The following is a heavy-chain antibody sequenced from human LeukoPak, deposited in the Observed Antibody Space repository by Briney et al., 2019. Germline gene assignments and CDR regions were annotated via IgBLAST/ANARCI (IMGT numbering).Heavy chain of an antibody. V-gene: IGHV4-4*02. CDR2: IHHSGST. CDR3: ARIKYSTGWYDDAFDL. J-gene: IGHJ3*01. D-gene: IGHD6-19*01. Sequence: KTSETLSLTCAVSGGSISSGNWWSWVRQPPGKRLEWIGEIHHSGSTNYNPSLKSRVTISVDKSKNQFSLRLTSVTAADTAVYYCARIKYSTGWYDDAFDLWGQGTMVTVSS. CDR1: GGSISSGNW.